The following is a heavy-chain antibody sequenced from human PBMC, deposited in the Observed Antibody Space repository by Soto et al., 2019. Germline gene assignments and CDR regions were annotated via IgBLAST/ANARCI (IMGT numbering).Heavy chain of an antibody. CDR1: GGSFSGYY. Sequence: QVQLQQWGAGLLKPSETLSLTCAVYGGSFSGYYWSWIRQPPGKGLEWIGEINHSGSTNYNPCLKSRFTITVDPSKNQFSLKLSSVTAADTAVYYCAIGRDYYGSWSYYLDFDYWGQGTLVTVSS. V-gene: IGHV4-34*01. J-gene: IGHJ4*02. CDR3: AIGRDYYGSWSYYLDFDY. D-gene: IGHD3-10*01. CDR2: INHSGST.